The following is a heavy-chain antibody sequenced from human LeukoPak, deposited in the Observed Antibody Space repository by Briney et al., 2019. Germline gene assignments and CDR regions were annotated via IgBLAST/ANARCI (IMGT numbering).Heavy chain of an antibody. CDR3: ARANSRGMIVVANPDDAFDI. Sequence: QPGGSLRLSCAASGFTFSSYSMNWVRQAPGKGLEWVSYISSSSSTIYYADSVKGRFTISRDNAKNSLYLQMNSLRAEDTAVYYCARANSRGMIVVANPDDAFDIWGQGTMVTVSS. J-gene: IGHJ3*02. CDR1: GFTFSSYS. D-gene: IGHD3-22*01. V-gene: IGHV3-48*01. CDR2: ISSSSSTI.